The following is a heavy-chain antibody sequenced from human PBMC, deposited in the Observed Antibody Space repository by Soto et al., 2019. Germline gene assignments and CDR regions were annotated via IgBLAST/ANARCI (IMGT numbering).Heavy chain of an antibody. J-gene: IGHJ3*02. CDR2: ISYDGSNK. D-gene: IGHD1-26*01. CDR3: ARDLQGELLENAFDI. CDR1: GFTFSSYA. V-gene: IGHV3-30-3*01. Sequence: QVQLVESGGGVVQPGRSLRLSCAASGFTFSSYAMHWVRQAPGKGLEWVAVISYDGSNKYYADSVKGRFTISRDNSKNTLYLQMNSLRAEDKAVYYCARDLQGELLENAFDIWGQGTMVTVSS.